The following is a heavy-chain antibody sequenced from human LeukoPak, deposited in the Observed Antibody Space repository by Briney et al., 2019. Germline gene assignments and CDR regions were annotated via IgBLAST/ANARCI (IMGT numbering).Heavy chain of an antibody. CDR3: ASDRSSTRIFDY. CDR1: GYTFTGYY. V-gene: IGHV1-2*02. CDR2: INPNSGGT. J-gene: IGHJ4*02. D-gene: IGHD2-2*01. Sequence: ASVKVCCKASGYTFTGYYMHWVRQAPGQGLEWMGWINPNSGGTNYAQKFQGRVTMTRDTSISTAYMELSRLRSDDTAVYYCASDRSSTRIFDYWGQGTLVTVSS.